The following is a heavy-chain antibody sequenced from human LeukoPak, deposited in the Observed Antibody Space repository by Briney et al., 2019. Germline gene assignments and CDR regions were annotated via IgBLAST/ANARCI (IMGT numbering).Heavy chain of an antibody. J-gene: IGHJ4*02. CDR2: IRTKAYGATT. D-gene: IGHD3-10*01. CDR3: TRDATIDSSLRGY. CDR1: GFTFGDYS. Sequence: PGRSLRLSCAASGFTFGDYSMSWVRQAPGKGLEWVAFIRTKAYGATTEYAPSVKGRFIISRDDSKRIAYLQLNSRKTEDTALYYCTRDATIDSSLRGYWGQGTPVTVSS. V-gene: IGHV3-49*04.